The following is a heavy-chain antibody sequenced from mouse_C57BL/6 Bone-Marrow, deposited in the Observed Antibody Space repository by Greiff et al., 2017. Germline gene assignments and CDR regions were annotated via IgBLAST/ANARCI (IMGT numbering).Heavy chain of an antibody. CDR3: AYGSSPWFAY. CDR2: ISYDGSN. V-gene: IGHV3-6*01. D-gene: IGHD1-1*01. Sequence: ESGPGLVKPSQSLSLTCSVTGYSITSGYYWNWIRQFPGNKLEWMGYISYDGSNNYNPSLKNRISITRDTSKNQFFLKLNSVTTEDTATYDCAYGSSPWFAYWGQGTLVTVSA. J-gene: IGHJ3*01. CDR1: GYSITSGYY.